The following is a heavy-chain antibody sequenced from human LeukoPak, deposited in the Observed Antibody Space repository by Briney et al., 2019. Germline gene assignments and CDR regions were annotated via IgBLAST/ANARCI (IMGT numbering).Heavy chain of an antibody. J-gene: IGHJ4*01. CDR2: IGSDGDGT. V-gene: IGHV3-64D*06. Sequence: GGSLRLSCSASGFPFSTLGMHWVRQAPGKGLEHVSTIGSDGDGTYYADSVKDRFIISRDNFKNAVYLQMSSLRPEDTAVYYCVSPVFINFWGQGTLVTVSS. CDR1: GFPFSTLG. CDR3: VSPVFINF. D-gene: IGHD1-14*01.